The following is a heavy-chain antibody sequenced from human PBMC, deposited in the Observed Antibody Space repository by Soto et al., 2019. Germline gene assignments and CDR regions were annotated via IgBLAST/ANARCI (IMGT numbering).Heavy chain of an antibody. D-gene: IGHD1-1*01. V-gene: IGHV4-59*01. J-gene: IGHJ6*02. Sequence: QVQLQESGPGLVKPSETLSLTCTVSGGSISSYYWSWIRQPPGKGLEWIGYIYYSGSTNYNPSLKSRVTISVDTSKNQFSLKLSSVTAADTAVYYCARAVQLERRRGYYYYGMDVWGQGTTVTVSS. CDR2: IYYSGST. CDR3: ARAVQLERRRGYYYYGMDV. CDR1: GGSISSYY.